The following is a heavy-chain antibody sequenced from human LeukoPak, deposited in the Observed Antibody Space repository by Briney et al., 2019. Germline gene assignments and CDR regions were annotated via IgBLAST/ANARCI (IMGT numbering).Heavy chain of an antibody. CDR2: TYWNDEE. V-gene: IGHV2-5*01. D-gene: IGHD3-16*01. J-gene: IGHJ4*02. CDR3: AHRQGGYFDY. CDR1: GFSLSTSGVA. Sequence: QPGPTLVNPTQTLTLTCTFSGFSLSTSGVAVGWIRQPPGKALEWLALTYWNDEEHHSPSLKSRLTITKDTSKNQVVLTLTNMDTVDTATYYCAHRQGGYFDYWGQGTLVTVSS.